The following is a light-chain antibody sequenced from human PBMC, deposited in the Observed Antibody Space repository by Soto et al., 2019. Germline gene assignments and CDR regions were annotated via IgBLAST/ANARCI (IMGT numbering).Light chain of an antibody. Sequence: QSVLTQPPSVSGAPGQRVTISCTGSSSNIGAGYDVHWYQQFPGTAPKLLIYDNNNRPSGVPDRFSGSKSGTSASLAITGLQAEDEADYYCQSYDSSLSVVFGGGTKLTVL. J-gene: IGLJ2*01. V-gene: IGLV1-40*01. CDR1: SSNIGAGYD. CDR2: DNN. CDR3: QSYDSSLSVV.